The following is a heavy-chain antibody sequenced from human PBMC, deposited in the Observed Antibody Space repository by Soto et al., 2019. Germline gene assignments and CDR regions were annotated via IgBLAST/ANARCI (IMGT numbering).Heavy chain of an antibody. CDR2: IYWNDDK. J-gene: IGHJ5*02. CDR1: GFSLRTSGVG. V-gene: IGHV2-5*01. CDR3: AHRRELDGEGGFDP. D-gene: IGHD3-10*01. Sequence: CSFCGFSLRTSGVGVGWIRQPPGKALEWLALIYWNDDKRYSPSLKSRLTITKDTSKNQVVLTMTNMDPVDTATYYCAHRRELDGEGGFDPWGQATLVTVSS.